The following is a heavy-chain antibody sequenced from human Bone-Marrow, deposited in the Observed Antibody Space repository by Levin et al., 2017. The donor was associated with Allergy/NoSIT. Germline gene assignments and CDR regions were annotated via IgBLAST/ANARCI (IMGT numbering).Heavy chain of an antibody. J-gene: IGHJ6*02. CDR1: GASISSNDYY. CDR3: ASDRDYYGNSGYDIVYYGMDV. D-gene: IGHD3-22*01. CDR2: IYSSGNT. Sequence: SETLSLTCTVSGASISSNDYYWSWIRQPPGKGLEWIGYIYSSGNTHYNPFLKSRVTMSLDASKNQTSLKLNSVTAADTAVYYCASDRDYYGNSGYDIVYYGMDVWGQGTTVTVSS. V-gene: IGHV4-30-4*01.